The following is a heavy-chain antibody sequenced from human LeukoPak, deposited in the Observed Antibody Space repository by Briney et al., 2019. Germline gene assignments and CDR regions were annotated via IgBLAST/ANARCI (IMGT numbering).Heavy chain of an antibody. CDR1: GFTFSSYA. CDR3: ARALTSSGRGAFDI. Sequence: GGSLRLSCAASGFTFSSYAMHWVRQAPGKGLEWVAVIPYDGSNKYYADSVKGRFTISRDNSKNTLYLQMNSLRAEDTAVYYCARALTSSGRGAFDIWGQGTMVTVSS. J-gene: IGHJ3*02. CDR2: IPYDGSNK. V-gene: IGHV3-30-3*01. D-gene: IGHD3-10*01.